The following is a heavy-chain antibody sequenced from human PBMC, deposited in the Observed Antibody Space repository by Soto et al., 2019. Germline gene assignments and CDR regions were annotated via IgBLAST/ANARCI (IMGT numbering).Heavy chain of an antibody. CDR1: GFTFSSYA. Sequence: GGSLRLSCAASGFTFSSYAMSWVRQAPGKGLEWVSAISGSGGSTYYADSVKGRFTISRDNSKNTLYLQMNSLRAEDTAVYYCAKEIAARPLVDYYYGMDVWGQGTTVTVSS. V-gene: IGHV3-23*01. D-gene: IGHD6-6*01. CDR2: ISGSGGST. CDR3: AKEIAARPLVDYYYGMDV. J-gene: IGHJ6*02.